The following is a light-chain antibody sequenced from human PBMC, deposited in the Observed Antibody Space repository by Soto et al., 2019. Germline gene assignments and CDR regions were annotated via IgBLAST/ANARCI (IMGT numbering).Light chain of an antibody. CDR2: AAS. J-gene: IGKJ4*01. CDR3: QQRSDWPLT. Sequence: EVLMTQSPATLSVSPGDRATLSCRASQSINSNLAWYQQQPGQAPRLLIYAASTRATAVPDRFSGSRSGTDFTLTITSLQSDDVAVYYCQQRSDWPLTFGGGTKVDIK. CDR1: QSINSN. V-gene: IGKV3-15*01.